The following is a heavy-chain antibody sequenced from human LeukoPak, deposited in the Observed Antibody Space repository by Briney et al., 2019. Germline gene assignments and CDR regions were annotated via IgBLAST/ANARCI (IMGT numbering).Heavy chain of an antibody. D-gene: IGHD6-19*01. Sequence: GWSLSLSCAASGWTFRTYGMHWVRQAPGQGREWVPGTWFVGSNKYYPDFVKGRFTISRNNSKNLLYLEMNSLRAEDTAVYYCARDSRLPDSGWYGNYFDYWGHGTLVTVSS. V-gene: IGHV3-33*01. CDR1: GWTFRTYG. J-gene: IGHJ4*01. CDR2: TWFVGSNK. CDR3: ARDSRLPDSGWYGNYFDY.